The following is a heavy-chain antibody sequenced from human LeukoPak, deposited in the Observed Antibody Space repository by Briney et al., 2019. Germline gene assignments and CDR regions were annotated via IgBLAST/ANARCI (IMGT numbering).Heavy chain of an antibody. CDR2: FYHSGNT. D-gene: IGHD3-22*01. V-gene: IGHV4-38-2*02. Sequence: SETLSLTCTVSDYSITSGYYWGWIRQPPGKGLEWIGSFYHSGNTYYNPSLKSRVTISVDTSKSQFSLKLSSVTAADTAVYYCARARSGLDAFDIWGQGTMVTVSS. CDR3: ARARSGLDAFDI. J-gene: IGHJ3*02. CDR1: DYSITSGYY.